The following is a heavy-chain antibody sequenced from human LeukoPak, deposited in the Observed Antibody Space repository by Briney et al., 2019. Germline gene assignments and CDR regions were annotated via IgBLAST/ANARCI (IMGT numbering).Heavy chain of an antibody. V-gene: IGHV3-21*01. CDR2: ISSSSSYI. Sequence: GSLRLSCAASGFTFSSYSMNWVRQAPGQGLEWVSSISSSSSYIYYADSVKGRFTISRDNAKNSLYLQVNSLRAEDTAVYYCARDQRLGAFDIWGQGTMVTVSS. CDR3: ARDQRLGAFDI. D-gene: IGHD3-16*01. CDR1: GFTFSSYS. J-gene: IGHJ3*02.